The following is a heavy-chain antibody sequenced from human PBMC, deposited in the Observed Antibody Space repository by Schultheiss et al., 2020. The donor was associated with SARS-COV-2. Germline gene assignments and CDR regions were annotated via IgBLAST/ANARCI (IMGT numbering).Heavy chain of an antibody. J-gene: IGHJ6*02. Sequence: SETLSLTCTVSGGSISSGGYYWSWIRQPPGKGLEWIGYIYYSGSTNYNPSLKSRVTISVDTSKNQFSLKLSSVTAADTAVYYCARDRTYYDFWSGYPDYYYGMDVWGQGTTVTVSS. V-gene: IGHV4-61*08. D-gene: IGHD3-3*01. CDR3: ARDRTYYDFWSGYPDYYYGMDV. CDR2: IYYSGST. CDR1: GGSISSGGYY.